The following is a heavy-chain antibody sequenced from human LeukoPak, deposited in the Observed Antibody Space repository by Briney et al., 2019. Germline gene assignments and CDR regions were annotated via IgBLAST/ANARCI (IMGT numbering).Heavy chain of an antibody. CDR1: GFTFSSFA. CDR3: AKDTYSGGWHDFDY. Sequence: GGSLRLSCAASGFTFSSFAMNWVRQAPGKGLEWVSTMSGDATSTYYADSVKGRFTISRDNSKNTLYLQMNSLRAEDTAVYYCAKDTYSGGWHDFDYWGQGTLVTVSS. D-gene: IGHD6-19*01. J-gene: IGHJ4*02. CDR2: MSGDATST. V-gene: IGHV3-23*01.